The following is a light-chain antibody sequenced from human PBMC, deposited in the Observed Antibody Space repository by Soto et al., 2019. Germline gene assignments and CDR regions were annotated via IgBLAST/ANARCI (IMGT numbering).Light chain of an antibody. CDR3: TAWEDSLNAYV. CDR2: SNN. Sequence: QSVLTQPHSASGTPGQRVTISCSGRSSNIGSNTVNWYQQLPGTAPKLLIYSNNERHSGVPDRFSGSKSGTSASLDISGLQSEDDADFYYTAWEDSLNAYVIGTGTTLTVL. J-gene: IGLJ1*01. V-gene: IGLV1-44*01. CDR1: SSNIGSNT.